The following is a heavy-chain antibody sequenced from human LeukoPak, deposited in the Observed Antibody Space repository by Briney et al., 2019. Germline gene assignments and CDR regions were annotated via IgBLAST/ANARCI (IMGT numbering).Heavy chain of an antibody. CDR3: ARRADDAFDI. CDR1: GFTFSSYG. J-gene: IGHJ3*02. V-gene: IGHV3-33*08. Sequence: PGGSLRLSCAASGFTFSSYGMHCVRQAPGKGLEWVALIWYDGSNRYYGDSVKGRFTISRDNSKNTLYLQTNSLRAEDTALYYCARRADDAFDIWGQGTMVTVSS. CDR2: IWYDGSNR.